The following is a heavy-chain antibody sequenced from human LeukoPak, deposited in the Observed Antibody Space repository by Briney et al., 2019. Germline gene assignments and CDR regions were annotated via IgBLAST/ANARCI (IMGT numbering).Heavy chain of an antibody. V-gene: IGHV4-34*01. CDR2: INHSGST. CDR1: GGSFSGYY. Sequence: SETLSLTCAVYGGSFSGYYWSWIRQPPGKGLEWIGEINHSGSTNYNPSLKSRVTISVDTSKNQFSLKLSSVTAADTAVYYYARGDGKPIVATPHLSTTPTVHYFDYWGQGTLVTVS. J-gene: IGHJ4*02. CDR3: ARGDGKPIVATPHLSTTPTVHYFDY. D-gene: IGHD5-12*01.